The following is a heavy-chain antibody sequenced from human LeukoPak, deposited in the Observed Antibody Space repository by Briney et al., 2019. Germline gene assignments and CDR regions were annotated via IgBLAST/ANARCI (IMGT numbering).Heavy chain of an antibody. D-gene: IGHD5-18*01. CDR3: AKSHGYSYGFDY. V-gene: IGHV3-30*18. CDR2: ISYDASNK. Sequence: PGRSLRLSCAAPGFTFSRYGMHWVRQTPGKGLEWVAVISYDASNKYYADSVKGRFTISRDNSKNTLYLQMNSLRAEDTAVYYCAKSHGYSYGFDYWGQGTLVTVSS. CDR1: GFTFSRYG. J-gene: IGHJ4*02.